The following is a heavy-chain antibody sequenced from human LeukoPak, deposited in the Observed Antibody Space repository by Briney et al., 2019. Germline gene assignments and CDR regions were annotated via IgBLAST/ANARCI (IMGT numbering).Heavy chain of an antibody. CDR2: IQNSGSDT. D-gene: IGHD1-26*01. V-gene: IGHV3-23*05. J-gene: IGHJ4*02. CDR1: GLTFSSDA. CDR3: AKVVTSGSYYSFDF. Sequence: PGGYLRLCCEACGLTFSSDAKSWVRQAPGGGLEWLSAIQNSGSDTYYPDSVRGRFTISRDNSKNTLSLQMNSLRAEDTAIYYCAKVVTSGSYYSFDFWGQGTLVTVSS.